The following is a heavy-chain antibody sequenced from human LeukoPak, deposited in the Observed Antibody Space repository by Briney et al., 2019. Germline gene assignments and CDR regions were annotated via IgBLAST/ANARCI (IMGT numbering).Heavy chain of an antibody. V-gene: IGHV3-53*01. J-gene: IGHJ4*02. CDR3: VKQQVDGSAFYDF. CDR1: GFTVSSNY. CDR2: TYSGGRT. D-gene: IGHD3-10*01. Sequence: GGSLRLSCAASGFTVSSNYMSWVRQAPGKGLEWVSVTYSGGRTYYADSVRGRFTVSRDNSKNTMYLQMTNLRAEDTAVYYCVKQQVDGSAFYDFWGQGTLVTVSS.